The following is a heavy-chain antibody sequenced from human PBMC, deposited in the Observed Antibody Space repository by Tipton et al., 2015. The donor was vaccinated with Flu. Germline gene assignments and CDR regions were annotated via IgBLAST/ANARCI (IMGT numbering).Heavy chain of an antibody. D-gene: IGHD2/OR15-2a*01. V-gene: IGHV4-4*07. CDR3: ARGRVGTFDY. CDR1: GGSISTSY. J-gene: IGHJ4*02. Sequence: TLSLTCTVSGGSISTSYWRWIRQPAGKGLEWIGRISTSGSTNYNPSLKSRVTMSVDTSKKHFSLKLSSVTAADTAVYYCARGRVGTFDYWGQGTLVSVSS. CDR2: ISTSGST.